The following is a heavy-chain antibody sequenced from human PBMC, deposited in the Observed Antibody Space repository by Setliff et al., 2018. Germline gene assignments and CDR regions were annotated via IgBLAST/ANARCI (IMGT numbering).Heavy chain of an antibody. Sequence: RASVKVSCKASGYTFTSYGISWVRQAPGQGLEWMGWISAYNGNTNYAQKLQGRVTMTTDTSTSTAYMELRSLTSDDTAVYYCAAHPRGLYGEHYYCYYRDVWGKGTAVAFAS. J-gene: IGHJ6*03. CDR2: ISAYNGNT. CDR1: GYTFTSYG. D-gene: IGHD4-17*01. CDR3: AAHPRGLYGEHYYCYYRDV. V-gene: IGHV1-18*01.